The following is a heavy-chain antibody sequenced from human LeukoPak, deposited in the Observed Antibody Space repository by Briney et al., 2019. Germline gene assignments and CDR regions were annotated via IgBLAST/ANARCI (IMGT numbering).Heavy chain of an antibody. D-gene: IGHD6-19*01. Sequence: GGSLRLSCAASGFTFSSFWMNWVRHTPGKGLEWVANIEGDGSEKNYMDSVKGRFTISRDNAKKSLHLQMNSLRAEDTGVYYGAGGSGWLIDYWGQGTLVTVSS. CDR1: GFTFSSFW. V-gene: IGHV3-7*03. CDR3: AGGSGWLIDY. CDR2: IEGDGSEK. J-gene: IGHJ4*02.